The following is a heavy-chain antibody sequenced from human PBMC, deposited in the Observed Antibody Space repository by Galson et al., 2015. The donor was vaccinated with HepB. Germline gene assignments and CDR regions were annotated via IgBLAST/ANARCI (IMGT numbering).Heavy chain of an antibody. CDR3: ARVTAEYSGSDY. CDR2: ISSSSSYT. D-gene: IGHD5-12*01. CDR1: GFTFSDYY. V-gene: IGHV3-11*06. J-gene: IGHJ4*02. Sequence: SLRLSCAASGFTFSDYYMSWIRQAPGKGLEWVSYISSSSSYTNYADSVKGRFTISRDNAKNSLYLQMNSLRAEDTAVYYCARVTAEYSGSDYWGQGTLVTVSS.